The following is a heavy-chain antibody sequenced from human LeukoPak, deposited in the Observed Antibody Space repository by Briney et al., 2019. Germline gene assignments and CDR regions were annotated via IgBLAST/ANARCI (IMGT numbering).Heavy chain of an antibody. Sequence: GGSLRLSCAASGFTFSNYAMSWVRQAPGKGLEWVSSISSSSSYIYYADSVKGRFTISRDNAKNSLYLQMNSLRAEDTAVYYCARGLVPAAISYYYGMDVWGQGTTVTVSS. D-gene: IGHD2-2*01. V-gene: IGHV3-21*01. CDR2: ISSSSSYI. CDR1: GFTFSNYA. CDR3: ARGLVPAAISYYYGMDV. J-gene: IGHJ6*02.